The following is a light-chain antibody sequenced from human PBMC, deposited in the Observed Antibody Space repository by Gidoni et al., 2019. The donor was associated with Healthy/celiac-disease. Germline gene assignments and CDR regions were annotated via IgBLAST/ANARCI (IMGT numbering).Light chain of an antibody. J-gene: IGKJ3*01. V-gene: IGKV3-20*01. CDR2: GAS. CDR3: QQYGSSPGVT. Sequence: EIVLTQSPGTLSLSPGERATLSCRASQSVSSSYLAWYKQKPGQAPRLRIDGASSRATGIPDRFSVSGSGTDFTLTISRLEPEDFAVYYCQQYGSSPGVTFGPXTKVDIK. CDR1: QSVSSSY.